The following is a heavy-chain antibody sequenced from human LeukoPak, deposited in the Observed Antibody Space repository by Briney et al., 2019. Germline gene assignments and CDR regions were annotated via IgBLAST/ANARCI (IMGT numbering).Heavy chain of an antibody. J-gene: IGHJ4*02. CDR2: MSGSGGST. CDR3: AKDPIAVAGITFDY. Sequence: GGSLRLSCAASGFTFSSYAMSWVRQAPGEGLEWVSAMSGSGGSTYYADSVKGRFTISRDNSKNTLYLQMNSLRAEDTAVYYCAKDPIAVAGITFDYWGQGTLVTVSS. CDR1: GFTFSSYA. V-gene: IGHV3-23*01. D-gene: IGHD6-19*01.